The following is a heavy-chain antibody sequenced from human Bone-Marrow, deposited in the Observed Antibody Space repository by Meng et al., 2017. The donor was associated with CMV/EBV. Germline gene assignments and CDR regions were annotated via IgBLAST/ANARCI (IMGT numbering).Heavy chain of an antibody. J-gene: IGHJ4*02. D-gene: IGHD2-2*01. CDR2: IYYSGST. CDR1: GFTFDDYA. V-gene: IGHV4-59*01. CDR3: ARAEYQLLAPFDY. Sequence: ESLKISCAASGFTFDDYAMHWIRQPPGKGLEWIGYIYYSGSTNYNPSLKSRVTISVDTSKNQFSLKLSSVTAADTAVYYCARAEYQLLAPFDYWGQGTLVTVSS.